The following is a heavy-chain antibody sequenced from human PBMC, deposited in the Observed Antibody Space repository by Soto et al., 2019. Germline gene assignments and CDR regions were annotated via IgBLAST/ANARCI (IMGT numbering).Heavy chain of an antibody. CDR3: ARGLGYCSGGSCYNWFDP. CDR2: MNPNSGNT. Sequence: QLQLLQSGAEVKKPGASVKVSCKASGYTFTSYNINGVGQATGQGLEWMGWMNPNSGNTGYAQKFQGRVTMTRNTSISTAYMELSSLRSEDTAVYYCARGLGYCSGGSCYNWFDPWGQGTLVTVSS. V-gene: IGHV1-8*01. J-gene: IGHJ5*02. D-gene: IGHD2-15*01. CDR1: GYTFTSYN.